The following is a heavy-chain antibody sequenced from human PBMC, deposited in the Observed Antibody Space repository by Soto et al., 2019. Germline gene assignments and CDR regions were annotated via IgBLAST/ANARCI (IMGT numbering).Heavy chain of an antibody. D-gene: IGHD6-19*01. J-gene: IGHJ4*01. CDR1: GFMFSAYA. V-gene: IGHV3-30*04. CDR2: ISYDGTNK. Sequence: GGSLRLSCAASGFMFSAYAMLWVRQAPGKGLEWVAAISYDGTNKYYADSIKGRFTISRDNSANTLFLQVNSLRREDTAMYYCARDPSPYTSGWFGIDFWGHGTMVTVYS. CDR3: ARDPSPYTSGWFGIDF.